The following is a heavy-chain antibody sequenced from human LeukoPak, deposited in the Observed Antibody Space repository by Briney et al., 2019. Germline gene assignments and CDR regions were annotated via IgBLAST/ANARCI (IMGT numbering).Heavy chain of an antibody. CDR1: GASFSGYY. D-gene: IGHD3-22*01. V-gene: IGHV4-34*01. CDR3: ARGLYYYDSSALDY. CDR2: INHSGSN. Sequence: SETLSLTCTVYGASFSGYYCSWIRHPPGKGLEWLGKINHSGSNNYNPSLKSRVTISVDTSKNQFSLKLSSVTAAGTAVYYCARGLYYYDSSALDYWGQGTLVTVSS. J-gene: IGHJ4*02.